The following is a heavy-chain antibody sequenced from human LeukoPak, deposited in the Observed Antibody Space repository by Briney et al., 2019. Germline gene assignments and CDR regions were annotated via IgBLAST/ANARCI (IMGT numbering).Heavy chain of an antibody. CDR1: GGTFSSYA. CDR3: ASSPSTPVNNWNYEEDRYYFDY. CDR2: IIPIFGTA. D-gene: IGHD1-7*01. Sequence: SVKVSCKASGGTFSSYAISWVRQAPGQGLEWMGRIIPIFGTANYAQKFQGRATITTDESTSTAYMELSSLRSEDTAVYYCASSPSTPVNNWNYEEDRYYFDYWGQGTLVTVSS. V-gene: IGHV1-69*05. J-gene: IGHJ4*02.